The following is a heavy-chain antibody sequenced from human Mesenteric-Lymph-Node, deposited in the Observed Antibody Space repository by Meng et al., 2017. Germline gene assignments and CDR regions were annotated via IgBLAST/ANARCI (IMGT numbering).Heavy chain of an antibody. CDR3: ARDLPKQQLEYFDL. Sequence: GGSLRLSCEGSGFTFSSYWMSWVRQVPGKGLMWVSRINGDGTSTSYADSVKGRFTISRDNAKNTLFLQINSLRAEDTAVFYCARDLPKQQLEYFDLWGRGTLVTVSS. V-gene: IGHV3-74*01. CDR2: INGDGTST. J-gene: IGHJ2*01. CDR1: GFTFSSYW. D-gene: IGHD6-13*01.